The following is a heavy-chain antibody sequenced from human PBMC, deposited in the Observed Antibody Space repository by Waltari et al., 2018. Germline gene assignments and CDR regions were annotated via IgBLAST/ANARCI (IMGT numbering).Heavy chain of an antibody. CDR1: GYSISSGYY. D-gene: IGHD1-26*01. V-gene: IGHV4-38-2*02. CDR2: IYHSGST. CDR3: ARDSPSEYSGSYYVFDY. J-gene: IGHJ4*02. Sequence: QVQLQESGPGLVKPSETLSLTCAVSGYSISSGYYWGWIRQPPGKGLEWIGSIYHSGSTYYNPSLKGRVTISVDTSKNQFSLKLSSVTAADTAVYYCARDSPSEYSGSYYVFDYWGQGTLVTVSS.